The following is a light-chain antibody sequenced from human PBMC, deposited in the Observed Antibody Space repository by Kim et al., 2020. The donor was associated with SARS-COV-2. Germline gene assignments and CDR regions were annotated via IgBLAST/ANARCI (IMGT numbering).Light chain of an antibody. J-gene: IGKJ2*03. Sequence: LAPWESATLSCRANQRISSNYLAWYQHKPGQSPRLLIHDASNRATGIPDRFSGSGSGTDFTLTISRLEPEDFAVYYCHQYIRSPYSFGQGTKLEI. V-gene: IGKV3-20*01. CDR1: QRISSNY. CDR3: HQYIRSPYS. CDR2: DAS.